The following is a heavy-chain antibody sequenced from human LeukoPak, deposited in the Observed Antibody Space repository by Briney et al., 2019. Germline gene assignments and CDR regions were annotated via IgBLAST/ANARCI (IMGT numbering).Heavy chain of an antibody. Sequence: SVKVSCKASGGTFSSYAISWVRQAPGQGLEWMGRIIPILGIANYAQKFQGRVTITADKSTSTAYMELSSLRSEDTAVYYCAREPRIYYHNMDVWGQGTTVTVSS. J-gene: IGHJ6*02. CDR3: AREPRIYYHNMDV. V-gene: IGHV1-69*04. CDR2: IIPILGIA. CDR1: GGTFSSYA. D-gene: IGHD2/OR15-2a*01.